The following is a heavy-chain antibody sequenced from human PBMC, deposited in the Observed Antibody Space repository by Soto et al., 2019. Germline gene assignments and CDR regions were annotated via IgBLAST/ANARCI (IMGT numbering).Heavy chain of an antibody. CDR2: IDPSDSYT. J-gene: IGHJ3*02. V-gene: IGHV5-10-1*01. D-gene: IGHD6-25*01. CDR3: ARHESGSDAFDI. Sequence: GESLTISGTSSGYSFTSYWISWVRQMPGKGLEWMGRIDPSDSYTNYSPSFQGHVTISADKSISTAYLQWSSLKASDTAMYYCARHESGSDAFDIWGQGTMVTVSS. CDR1: GYSFTSYW.